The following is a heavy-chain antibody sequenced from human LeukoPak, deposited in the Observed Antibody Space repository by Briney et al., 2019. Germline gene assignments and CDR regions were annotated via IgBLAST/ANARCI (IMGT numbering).Heavy chain of an antibody. CDR2: INPNSGGT. CDR3: ARSTGHYFDY. V-gene: IGHV1-2*06. CDR1: GYTFTDYY. J-gene: IGHJ4*02. Sequence: GASVKVSCKASGYTFTDYYMHWLRQAPGQGLEWMGRINPNSGGTNYAQKFQGRATMTRDTSISTAYMDLSSLRSDDTAVYYCARSTGHYFDYWGQGILVTVSS. D-gene: IGHD2-8*02.